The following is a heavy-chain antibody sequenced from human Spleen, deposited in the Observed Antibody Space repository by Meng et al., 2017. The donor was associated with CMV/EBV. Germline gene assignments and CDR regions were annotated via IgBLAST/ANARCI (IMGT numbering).Heavy chain of an antibody. Sequence: GESLKISCAASGFTFNNYEMNWVRQAPGKGLEWVSYISSSGSTIYYADSVKGRFTISRDNAKNSLYLQMNSLRAEDTAVYYCARCKTYYYGSGFDYWGQGTLVTVSS. CDR1: GFTFNNYE. J-gene: IGHJ4*02. CDR3: ARCKTYYYGSGFDY. D-gene: IGHD3-10*01. V-gene: IGHV3-48*03. CDR2: ISSSGSTI.